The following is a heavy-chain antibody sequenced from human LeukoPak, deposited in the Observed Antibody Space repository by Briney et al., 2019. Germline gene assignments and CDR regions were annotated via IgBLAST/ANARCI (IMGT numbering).Heavy chain of an antibody. J-gene: IGHJ4*02. CDR2: IYYSGST. CDR3: ARHRTPYYYDSSEGFDY. CDR1: GGSISSYY. Sequence: SETLSLTCTVSGGSISSYYWSWIRQPPGKGLEWIGYIYYSGSTNYNPSLKSRVTISVDTSKNQFSLKLSSVTAADTAVYYCARHRTPYYYDSSEGFDYWGQGTLVTVSS. D-gene: IGHD3-22*01. V-gene: IGHV4-59*08.